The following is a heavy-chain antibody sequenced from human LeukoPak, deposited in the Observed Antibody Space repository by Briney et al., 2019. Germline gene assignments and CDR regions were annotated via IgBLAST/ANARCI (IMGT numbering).Heavy chain of an antibody. CDR2: MNPNSGNT. V-gene: IGHV1-8*03. CDR3: ARGHVAVVAAPYYYYYMDV. Sequence: GASVKVSCKASGYTFTSYDINWVRQATGQGLEWMGWMNPNSGNTGYAQKFQGRVTITRNTSISTAYMELSSLRSEDTAVYYCARGHVAVVAAPYYYYYMDVWGKGTTVTVSS. D-gene: IGHD2-15*01. CDR1: GYTFTSYD. J-gene: IGHJ6*03.